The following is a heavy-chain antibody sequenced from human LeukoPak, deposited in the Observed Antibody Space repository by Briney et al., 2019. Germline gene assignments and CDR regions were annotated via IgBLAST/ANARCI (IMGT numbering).Heavy chain of an antibody. CDR2: IKQDGSEK. J-gene: IGHJ3*02. CDR3: TTRVPDAFDI. Sequence: GGSLRLSCAASGFTFSSYWMSWVRQAPGKELEWVANIKQDGSEKYYVDCVKGRFTISRDNAKNSLYLQMNSLRAEDTAVYYCTTRVPDAFDIWGQGTMVTVSS. V-gene: IGHV3-7*01. D-gene: IGHD1-26*01. CDR1: GFTFSSYW.